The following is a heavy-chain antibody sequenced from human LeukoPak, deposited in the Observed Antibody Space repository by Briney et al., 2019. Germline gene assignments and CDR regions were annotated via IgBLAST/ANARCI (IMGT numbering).Heavy chain of an antibody. J-gene: IGHJ5*02. Sequence: QTGGSLRLSCAASGFTVSSFWMHWVRQAPGKGLVWVSRISSDGSNTYYADSVKGRFTISRDNAKNTLYLQMNSLRVEDTAEYYCARGRGSYGWFDPWGQGTLVTVSS. CDR2: ISSDGSNT. CDR1: GFTVSSFW. CDR3: ARGRGSYGWFDP. V-gene: IGHV3-74*01. D-gene: IGHD3-10*01.